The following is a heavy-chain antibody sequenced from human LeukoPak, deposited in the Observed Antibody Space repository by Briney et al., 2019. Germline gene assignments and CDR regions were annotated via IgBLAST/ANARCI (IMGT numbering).Heavy chain of an antibody. Sequence: PGGSLRLSCVASGFTFSGHTMNWVRQAPGKGLEWISAITGSGSYTYYAESLKGRFVISRDSVKNSLYLQMNRLRAEDTAVYYCARGIMVMAAASTGSVAFDLWGQGTAVTVSS. CDR1: GFTFSGHT. CDR3: ARGIMVMAAASTGSVAFDL. CDR2: ITGSGSYT. D-gene: IGHD2-15*01. J-gene: IGHJ3*01. V-gene: IGHV3-21*01.